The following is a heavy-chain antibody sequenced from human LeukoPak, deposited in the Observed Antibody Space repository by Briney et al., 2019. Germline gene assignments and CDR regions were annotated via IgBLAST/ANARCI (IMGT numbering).Heavy chain of an antibody. J-gene: IGHJ6*03. CDR3: ARDGGYWTYYYYMDV. V-gene: IGHV4-4*07. CDR1: GGSISNYY. CDR2: IYTSGST. D-gene: IGHD2-15*01. Sequence: SETLSLTCTVSGGSISNYYWSWIRQPAGKGLEWIGRIYTSGSTNYNPSLKSRVTMSVDTSKNQFSLKLSSVTAADTAVYYCARDGGYWTYYYYMDVWGKGTTVTVSS.